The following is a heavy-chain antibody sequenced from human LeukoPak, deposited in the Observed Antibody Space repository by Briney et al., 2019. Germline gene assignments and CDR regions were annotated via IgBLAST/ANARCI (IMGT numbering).Heavy chain of an antibody. CDR1: GFTFSSYG. V-gene: IGHV3-30*18. CDR2: ISYDGSNK. Sequence: GGSLRLSCAASGFTFSSYGMHWVHQAPGKGLEWVAVISYDGSNKYYADSVKGRFTISRDNSKNTLYLQMNSLRAEDTAVYYCAKDPHPITMVRGVLDYWGQGTLVTVSS. CDR3: AKDPHPITMVRGVLDY. J-gene: IGHJ4*02. D-gene: IGHD3-10*01.